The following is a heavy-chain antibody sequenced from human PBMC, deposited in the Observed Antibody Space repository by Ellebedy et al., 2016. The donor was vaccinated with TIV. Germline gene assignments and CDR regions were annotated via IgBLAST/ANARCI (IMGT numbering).Heavy chain of an antibody. V-gene: IGHV4-31*03. D-gene: IGHD6-13*01. Sequence: SETLSLXCTVSGGSISSGGYYWSWIRQHPGKGLQWIGYIYYSGSTYYNPSLKSRVTISVDTSKNQFSLKLSSVTAADTAVYYCARDVGSWGDYYYYGMDVWGQGTTVTVSS. CDR2: IYYSGST. CDR3: ARDVGSWGDYYYYGMDV. CDR1: GGSISSGGYY. J-gene: IGHJ6*02.